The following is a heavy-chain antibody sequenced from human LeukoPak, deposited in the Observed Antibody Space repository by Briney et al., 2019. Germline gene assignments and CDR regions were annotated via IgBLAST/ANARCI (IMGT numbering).Heavy chain of an antibody. CDR1: GGTFSSYA. CDR3: ARDTAPPHSGRFDWWFDP. V-gene: IGHV1-46*01. Sequence: ASVKVSCKASGGTFSSYAISWVRQAPGQGLEWMGIINPSGGSTNYAQKFQGRVTMTRGTSTSTVYMELSSLRSEDTAVYYCARDTAPPHSGRFDWWFDPWGQGTLVTVSS. D-gene: IGHD1-26*01. CDR2: INPSGGST. J-gene: IGHJ5*02.